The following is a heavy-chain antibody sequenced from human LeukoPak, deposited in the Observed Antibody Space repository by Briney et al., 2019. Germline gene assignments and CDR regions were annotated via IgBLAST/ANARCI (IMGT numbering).Heavy chain of an antibody. D-gene: IGHD6-19*01. J-gene: IGHJ4*02. Sequence: PSQTLSLTGTVSGDSISSSCYYWGWIRHPPGKGLEWIGTIHYSGSTSYNPSLKSRVTISVDTSNNQFSLKLSSVTAADTAVYYCARRSSGWPFDSWGQGTLVTVSS. CDR2: IHYSGST. CDR3: ARRSSGWPFDS. V-gene: IGHV4-39*01. CDR1: GDSISSSCYY.